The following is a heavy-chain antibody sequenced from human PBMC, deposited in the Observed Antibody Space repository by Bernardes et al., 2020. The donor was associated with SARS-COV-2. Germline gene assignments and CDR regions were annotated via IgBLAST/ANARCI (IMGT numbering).Heavy chain of an antibody. J-gene: IGHJ3*02. Sequence: SETLSLTCTVSGGSISSYYWSWIRQPPGKGLEWIGYIYYSGSTNYNPSLKSRVTISVDTSKNQFSLKLSSVTAADTAVYYCARLDYYDILTGYYVGTDAFDIWGQGTMVTVSS. V-gene: IGHV4-59*08. CDR1: GGSISSYY. D-gene: IGHD3-9*01. CDR3: ARLDYYDILTGYYVGTDAFDI. CDR2: IYYSGST.